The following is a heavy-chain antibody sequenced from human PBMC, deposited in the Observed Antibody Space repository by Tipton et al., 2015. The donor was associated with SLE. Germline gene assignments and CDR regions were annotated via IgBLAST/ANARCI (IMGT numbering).Heavy chain of an antibody. V-gene: IGHV4-59*01. CDR3: ARGYSSSFDY. D-gene: IGHD6-6*01. CDR2: IYYSGST. CDR1: GGSFSGYY. J-gene: IGHJ4*02. Sequence: LRLSCAVYGGSFSGYYWSWIRQPPGKGLEWIGYIYYSGSTNYSPSLKSRVTISVDTSKNQFSLKLSSVTAADTAVYYCARGYSSSFDYWGQGTLVTVSS.